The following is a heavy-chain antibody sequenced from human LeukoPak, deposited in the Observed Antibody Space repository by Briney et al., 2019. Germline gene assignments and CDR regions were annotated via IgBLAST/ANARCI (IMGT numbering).Heavy chain of an antibody. CDR2: ISSSSSYI. J-gene: IGHJ4*02. V-gene: IGHV3-21*01. CDR3: ARGVHLVRGVRFDY. CDR1: GFTFSSYS. Sequence: GGSLRLSCAASGFTFSSYSMNWVRQAPGKGLEWVSSISSSSSYIYYADSVKGRFTISRDNAKNSLYLQMNSLRAEDTAVYYCARGVHLVRGVRFDYWGQGTLVTVSS. D-gene: IGHD3-10*01.